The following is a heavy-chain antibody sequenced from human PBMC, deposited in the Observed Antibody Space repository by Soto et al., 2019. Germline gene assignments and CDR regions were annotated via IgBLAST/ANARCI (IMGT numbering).Heavy chain of an antibody. CDR3: GGASPYGMGV. D-gene: IGHD3-16*01. J-gene: IGHJ6*01. Sequence: SETLSLTCSGSCDSISSGNYYWRWIRQPPGKGLEWIGKTYYSGNTYYNPSIKSRLVTSIATSMNQFSLKVGSLTAAHTAVYYCGGASPYGMGVWWQRSTVT. CDR2: TYYSGNT. CDR1: CDSISSGNYY. V-gene: IGHV4-30-4*01.